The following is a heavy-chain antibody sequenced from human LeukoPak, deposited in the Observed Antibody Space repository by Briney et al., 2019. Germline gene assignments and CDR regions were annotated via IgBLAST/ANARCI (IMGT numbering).Heavy chain of an antibody. CDR2: IKQDGSEK. CDR1: GFTFRNYW. Sequence: PGGSLRLSCAAPGFTFRNYWMSWVRQAPGKGLHWVANIKQDGSEKYYVDSVKGRFAISRDNAKNSLYLQMNSLRAEDTAVYYCVIAYSSSENWRFDYWGQGTLVTVSS. CDR3: VIAYSSSENWRFDY. V-gene: IGHV3-7*01. J-gene: IGHJ4*02. D-gene: IGHD1-1*01.